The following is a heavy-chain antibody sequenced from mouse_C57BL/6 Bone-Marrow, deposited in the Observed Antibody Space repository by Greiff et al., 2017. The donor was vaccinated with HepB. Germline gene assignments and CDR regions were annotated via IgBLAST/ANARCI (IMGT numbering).Heavy chain of an antibody. V-gene: IGHV5-6*01. Sequence: GGVLVKPGGSLKLPCAASGFTFSSYGMSWVRQTPDKRLEWVATISSGGSYTYYPDSVKGRFTISRDNTKNTLYLQMSSLKSEDTAMYYCARHIYYYGSSLDYWGQGTTLTVSS. CDR2: ISSGGSYT. J-gene: IGHJ2*01. CDR3: ARHIYYYGSSLDY. CDR1: GFTFSSYG. D-gene: IGHD1-1*01.